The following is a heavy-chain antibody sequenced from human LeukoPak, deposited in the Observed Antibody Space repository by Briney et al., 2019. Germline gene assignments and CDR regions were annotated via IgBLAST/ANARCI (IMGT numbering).Heavy chain of an antibody. CDR2: INHSGST. J-gene: IGHJ4*02. CDR1: GGSFSGYY. V-gene: IGHV4-34*01. Sequence: KPSETLSLTCAVYGGSFSGYYWSWIRQPPGKGLEWIGEINHSGSTNYNPSLKSRVTISVDTSKNQFSLKLSSVTAADTAVYYCARGLSVTFPFDYWGQGTLVTVSS. CDR3: ARGLSVTFPFDY. D-gene: IGHD4-17*01.